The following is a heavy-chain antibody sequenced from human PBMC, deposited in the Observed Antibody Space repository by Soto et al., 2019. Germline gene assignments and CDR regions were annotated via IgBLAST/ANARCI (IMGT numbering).Heavy chain of an antibody. CDR1: GLPHSSFA. J-gene: IGHJ4*02. CDR2: IYGSGRGI. D-gene: IGHD2-21*01. Sequence: LRLSCTASGLPHSSFAMMWVRQAPGKGLECVSGIYGSGRGIEYADSVKGRFTISRDNSKNTVYLQMTDLRADDTAVYYCAKDAVYNDGLWLMDHWGQGTQVTVSS. CDR3: AKDAVYNDGLWLMDH. V-gene: IGHV3-23*05.